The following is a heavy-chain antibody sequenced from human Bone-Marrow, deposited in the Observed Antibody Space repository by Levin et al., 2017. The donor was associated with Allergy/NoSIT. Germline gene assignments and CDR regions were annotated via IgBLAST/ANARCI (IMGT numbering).Heavy chain of an antibody. CDR2: ITASGNAA. V-gene: IGHV3-48*03. CDR1: GFIFSSYE. J-gene: IGHJ3*02. Sequence: QAGGSLRLSCAASGFIFSSYEMNWVRQAPGKGLEWLSFITASGNAALYAGSVKGRFTMSRDNANNLLYLQMHNLRAEDTALYYCAREMPTTGGDASDIWGQGTMVTVSA. CDR3: AREMPTTGGDASDI. D-gene: IGHD1-1*01.